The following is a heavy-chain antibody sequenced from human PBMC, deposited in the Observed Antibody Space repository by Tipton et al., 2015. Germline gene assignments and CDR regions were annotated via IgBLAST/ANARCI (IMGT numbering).Heavy chain of an antibody. J-gene: IGHJ3*02. Sequence: TLSLTCTVSGGSFNHSPYYWGWIRQPPGKGLEWIGSIYYSGNTYYNPSLKSRATISVDTSKNQFSLKVTSMTAADTAVYYCARPTSGAFDIWGQGTMVTVSS. CDR1: GGSFNHSPYY. V-gene: IGHV4-39*01. CDR2: IYYSGNT. D-gene: IGHD2-2*01. CDR3: ARPTSGAFDI.